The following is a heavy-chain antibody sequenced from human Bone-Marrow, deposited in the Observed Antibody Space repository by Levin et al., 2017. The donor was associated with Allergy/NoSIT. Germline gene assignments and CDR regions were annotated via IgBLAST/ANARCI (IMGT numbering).Heavy chain of an antibody. D-gene: IGHD5-24*01. V-gene: IGHV6-1*01. CDR3: ARDRGDGYNWSVYGCDP. J-gene: IGHJ5*02. Sequence: SQTLSLTCAISGDSVSSNSAAWNWIRQSPSRGLGCLGRTYYRSKWYNDYAVSVKSRITINPDTSKNQFSLQLNSVTPEDTAVYYCARDRGDGYNWSVYGCDPWGQGTLVTVSS. CDR1: GDSVSSNSAA. CDR2: TYYRSKWYN.